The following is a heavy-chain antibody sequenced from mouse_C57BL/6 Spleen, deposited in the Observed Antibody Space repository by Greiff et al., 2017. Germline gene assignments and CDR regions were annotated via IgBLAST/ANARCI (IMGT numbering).Heavy chain of an antibody. J-gene: IGHJ4*01. CDR2: IYPGDGDT. Sequence: QVQLQQSGPELVKPGASVKISCKASGYAFSSSWMNWVKQRPGKGLEWIGRIYPGDGDTNYNGKFKGKATLTADKSSSTAYMQLSSLTSEDSAVYFCAGGGYYYAMDDWGQGTSVTVSS. CDR3: AGGGYYYAMDD. CDR1: GYAFSSSW. V-gene: IGHV1-82*01.